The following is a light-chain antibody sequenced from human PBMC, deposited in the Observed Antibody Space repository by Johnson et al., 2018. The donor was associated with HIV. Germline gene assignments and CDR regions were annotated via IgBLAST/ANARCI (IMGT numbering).Light chain of an antibody. Sequence: QSVLTQSPSVSAAPGQKVTISCSGSSSNIGNNYVSWYQQLPGTAPKLLIYDSDKRPSGIPDRFSGSKSGTSATLGITGLQSGDEADYYCETWDNSLSVYVFGTGTKVTYL. J-gene: IGLJ1*01. CDR1: SSNIGNNY. CDR2: DSD. CDR3: ETWDNSLSVYV. V-gene: IGLV1-51*01.